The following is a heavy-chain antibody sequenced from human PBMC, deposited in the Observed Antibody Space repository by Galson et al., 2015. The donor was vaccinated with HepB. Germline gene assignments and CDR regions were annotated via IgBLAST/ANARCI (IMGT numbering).Heavy chain of an antibody. CDR3: ARGGSEMATISFDP. CDR1: GGSLSGHY. D-gene: IGHD5-24*01. J-gene: IGHJ5*02. Sequence: ETLSLTCAVYGGSLSGHYWSWIRQPPGKGLEWLGEINYSGSTSYNPSVKSRVTISVDTSKNQFSLKLRSVTAADTAVYYCARGGSEMATISFDPWGQGTPVTVSS. CDR2: INYSGST. V-gene: IGHV4-34*01.